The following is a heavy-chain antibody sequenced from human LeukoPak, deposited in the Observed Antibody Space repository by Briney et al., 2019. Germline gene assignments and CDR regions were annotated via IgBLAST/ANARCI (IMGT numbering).Heavy chain of an antibody. CDR1: GGTFSSYA. CDR2: IIPIFGTA. CDR3: AREKRYHYFTTYYYDMGV. J-gene: IGHJ6*04. D-gene: IGHD2/OR15-2a*01. V-gene: IGHV1-69*13. Sequence: SVKVSCKASGGTFSSYAISWVRQAPGQGLEWMGGIIPIFGTANYAQKFQGRVTITADESTSTAYMELSSLRSEDTAVYYCAREKRYHYFTTYYYDMGVWRKGTTVTVPS.